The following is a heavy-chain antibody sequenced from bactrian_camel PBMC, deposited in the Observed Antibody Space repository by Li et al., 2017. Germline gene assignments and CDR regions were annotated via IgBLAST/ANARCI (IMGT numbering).Heavy chain of an antibody. CDR3: AADGRRTCYYYNTEGYPPANS. V-gene: IGHV3S1*01. CDR2: IDPDGST. CDR1: GFTYRKYC. D-gene: IGHD2*01. J-gene: IGHJ6*01. Sequence: HVQLVESGGGSVPAGGSLRLSCVASGFTYRKYCKAWFRQRPGQEREGLADIDPDGSTSYRDSVKGRFTISRDNAKNTLYLEMNSLKSEDAATYHCAADGRRTCYYYNTEGYPPANSWGQGTQVTVS.